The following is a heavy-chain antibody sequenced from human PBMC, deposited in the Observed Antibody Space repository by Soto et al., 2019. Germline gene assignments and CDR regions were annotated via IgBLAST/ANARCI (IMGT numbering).Heavy chain of an antibody. CDR1: GFSLSTSGVG. Sequence: SGPTLVNPTQTLTLTCTFPGFSLSTSGVGVGWIRQPPGKALEWLALIYWDDDKRYSPSLKSRLTITKDTSKNQVVLTMTNMDPVDTATYYCAHAALTQTGTPYYYHGMDVWGQGTTVTVSS. V-gene: IGHV2-5*02. CDR3: AHAALTQTGTPYYYHGMDV. D-gene: IGHD1-7*01. J-gene: IGHJ6*02. CDR2: IYWDDDK.